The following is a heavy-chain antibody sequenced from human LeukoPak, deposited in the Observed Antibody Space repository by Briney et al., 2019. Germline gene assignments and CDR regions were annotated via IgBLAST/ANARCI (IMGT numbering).Heavy chain of an antibody. CDR2: MNPNSGNT. CDR1: GGTFSSYA. CDR3: ARGRRGTAMVYYYYGMDV. V-gene: IGHV1-8*02. D-gene: IGHD5-18*01. J-gene: IGHJ6*02. Sequence: ASVKVSCKASGGTFSSYAISWVRQAPGQGLEWMGWMNPNSGNTGYAQKFQGRVTMTRNTSISTAYMELSSLRSEDTAVYYCARGRRGTAMVYYYYGMDVWGQGTTVTVSS.